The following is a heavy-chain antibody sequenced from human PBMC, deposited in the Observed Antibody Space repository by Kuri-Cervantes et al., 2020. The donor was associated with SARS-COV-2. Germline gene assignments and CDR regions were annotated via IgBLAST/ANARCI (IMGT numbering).Heavy chain of an antibody. Sequence: GGSLRLSCAASGFPFGDYAMHWVRQAPGKGLEWVSGISWNSGSIGYADSVKGRFTISRDNAKNSLYLQMNSLRAEDTAVYYCAREFRSFTMIVADAFDIWGQGTMVTVSS. CDR2: ISWNSGSI. CDR3: AREFRSFTMIVADAFDI. V-gene: IGHV3-9*01. D-gene: IGHD3-22*01. CDR1: GFPFGDYA. J-gene: IGHJ3*02.